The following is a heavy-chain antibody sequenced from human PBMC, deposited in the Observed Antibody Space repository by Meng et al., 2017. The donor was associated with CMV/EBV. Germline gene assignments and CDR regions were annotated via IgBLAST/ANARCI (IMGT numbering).Heavy chain of an antibody. J-gene: IGHJ1*01. CDR3: ARSSGPRYFQH. Sequence: GESLKISCAASGFTFSSYWMSWVRQAPGKGLEWVANIKQDGGEKYYVDSVKGRFTISRDNAKNSLYLQMNSLRAEDTAVYYCARSSGPRYFQHWGQGTLVTVSS. V-gene: IGHV3-7*01. CDR1: GFTFSSYW. CDR2: IKQDGGEK.